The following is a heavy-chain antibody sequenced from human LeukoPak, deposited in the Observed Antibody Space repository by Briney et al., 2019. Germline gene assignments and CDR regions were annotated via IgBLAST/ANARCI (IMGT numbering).Heavy chain of an antibody. CDR3: ARVLDYYGSGSRLGMDV. J-gene: IGHJ4*02. Sequence: ASVKVSCKASGYTFTSYAMNWVRQAPGQGLEWMGWINTNTGNPTYAQGFTGRFVFSLDTSVSTAYLQISSLKAEDTAVYYCARVLDYYGSGSRLGMDVWGQGTLVTVSS. V-gene: IGHV7-4-1*02. CDR1: GYTFTSYA. D-gene: IGHD3-10*01. CDR2: INTNTGNP.